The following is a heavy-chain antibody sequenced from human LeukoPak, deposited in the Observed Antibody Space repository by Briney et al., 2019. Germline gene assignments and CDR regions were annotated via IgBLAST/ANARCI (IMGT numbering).Heavy chain of an antibody. CDR3: ARANYDFWSGYH. Sequence: GRSLRLSCAASRFTFSSYAMHWVRQAPGKGLEWVAVISYDGSNKYYADSVKGRFTISRDNSKNTLYLQMNSLRAEDAAVYYCARANYDFWSGYHWGQGTLVTVSS. D-gene: IGHD3-3*01. V-gene: IGHV3-30-3*01. J-gene: IGHJ4*02. CDR2: ISYDGSNK. CDR1: RFTFSSYA.